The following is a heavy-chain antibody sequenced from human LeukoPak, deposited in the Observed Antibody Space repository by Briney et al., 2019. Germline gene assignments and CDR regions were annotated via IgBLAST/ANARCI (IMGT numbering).Heavy chain of an antibody. CDR3: ARSYSGTYQLEY. V-gene: IGHV1-46*01. J-gene: IGHJ4*02. D-gene: IGHD1-26*01. CDR2: INPSGGST. CDR1: GYIFTSYY. Sequence: ASVKVSCKASGYIFTSYYIHWVRQAPGQGLEWMAIINPSGGSTSYAQEFHGRVTITRDTSTSTVYMELNTLTSEDTAVYYCARSYSGTYQLEYWGQGTLVTVSS.